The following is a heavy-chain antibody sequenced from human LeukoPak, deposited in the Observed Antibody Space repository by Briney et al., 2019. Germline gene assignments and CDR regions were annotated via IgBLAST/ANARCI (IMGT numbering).Heavy chain of an antibody. D-gene: IGHD5-18*01. CDR2: ISGSGGST. Sequence: GGSLRLSYAASGFTFSSYAMSWVRQAPGKGLEWVSAISGSGGSTYYADSVKGRFTISRDNAKNSLYLQMNSLRAEDTAVYYCATLAIGGYSYGYGLVPDYWGQGTLVTVSS. CDR1: GFTFSSYA. J-gene: IGHJ4*02. CDR3: ATLAIGGYSYGYGLVPDY. V-gene: IGHV3-23*01.